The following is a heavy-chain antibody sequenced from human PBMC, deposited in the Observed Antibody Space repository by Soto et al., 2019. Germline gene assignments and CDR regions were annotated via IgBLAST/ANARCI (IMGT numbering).Heavy chain of an antibody. V-gene: IGHV3-30-3*01. CDR1: DFTFSRYA. CDR3: ARGISYGGGGYWSDY. J-gene: IGHJ4*02. CDR2: ISYDGNSK. D-gene: IGHD3-10*01. Sequence: QVQLVESGGGVVQPGRSLRLSCAASDFTFSRYAMHWVRQAPGKGLEWVATISYDGNSKYYTDSVKGRFTISRDNSRNTVSLQVNSLRTEDTAVYYCARGISYGGGGYWSDYWGQGTLVTVSS.